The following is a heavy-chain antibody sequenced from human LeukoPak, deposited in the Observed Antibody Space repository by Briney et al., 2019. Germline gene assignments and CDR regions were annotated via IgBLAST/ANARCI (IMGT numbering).Heavy chain of an antibody. CDR1: GVSIRRSSYY. J-gene: IGHJ5*02. D-gene: IGHD4-17*01. CDR2: IYDSGST. Sequence: SETLSLTCTASGVSIRRSSYYWGWIRQPPGKGLEWIGSIYDSGSTYYNPSLKRRVTISVDTSKNQFSLKLSSVTAADTAVYYCARPTTLVPVYGDPPIPNWFDPWGQGTLVTVSS. CDR3: ARPTTLVPVYGDPPIPNWFDP. V-gene: IGHV4-39*01.